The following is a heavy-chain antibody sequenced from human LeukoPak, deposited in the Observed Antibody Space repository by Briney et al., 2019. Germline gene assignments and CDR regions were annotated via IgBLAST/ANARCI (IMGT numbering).Heavy chain of an antibody. CDR1: GFTFSTYN. CDR3: ARASYGDYGMDV. D-gene: IGHD4-17*01. V-gene: IGHV3-48*02. Sequence: GGSLRLSCAASGFTFSTYNINWVRQAPGKGLEWVSYISSSSSTMYYADSVKGRFTISRDNAKKSLYLQMNSLRDEDTAVYYCARASYGDYGMDVWGQGTTVTVSS. CDR2: ISSSSSTM. J-gene: IGHJ6*02.